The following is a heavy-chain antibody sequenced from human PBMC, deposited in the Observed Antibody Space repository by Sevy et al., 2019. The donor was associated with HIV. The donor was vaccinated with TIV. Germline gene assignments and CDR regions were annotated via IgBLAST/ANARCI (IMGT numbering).Heavy chain of an antibody. CDR1: GGSITSGDYY. CDR3: ARVLAGVTVDH. D-gene: IGHD1-26*01. J-gene: IGHJ5*02. CDR2: ISNSGTT. V-gene: IGHV4-30-4*01. Sequence: SETVSLTCTVSGGSITSGDYYWSWIRQPPGKGLEWIGYISNSGTTYYTPSLKSRIIISLDTSNNKIFLKLSSMTAADTAVYYCARVLAGVTVDHWGQGTLVTVSS.